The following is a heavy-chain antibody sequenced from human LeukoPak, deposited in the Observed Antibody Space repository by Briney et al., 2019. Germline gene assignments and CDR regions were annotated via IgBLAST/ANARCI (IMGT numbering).Heavy chain of an antibody. CDR1: GFTFNNYA. J-gene: IGHJ3*01. D-gene: IGHD2-15*01. CDR2: ISGSGDDI. CDR3: ATREACSGPTCYGLSF. Sequence: LGGSLRLSCATSGFTFNNYAMGWVRQAPGKGLEWVSSISGSGDDISYADSVRGRFTISRDNSKNTLCLQMNSLRAGDTAVYFCATREACSGPTCYGLSFWGQGTMVTVSS. V-gene: IGHV3-23*01.